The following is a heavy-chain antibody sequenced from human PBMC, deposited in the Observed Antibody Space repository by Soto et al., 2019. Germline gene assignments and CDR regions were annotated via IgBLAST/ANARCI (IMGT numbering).Heavy chain of an antibody. D-gene: IGHD3-3*01. J-gene: IGHJ3*02. CDR3: ARGAIFGVVIIQDDAFDI. CDR1: GYTFTGYY. CDR2: INPNSGGT. Sequence: ASVKVSCKASGYTFTGYYMHWVRQAPGQGLEWMGWINPNSGGTNYAQKFQGWITMTRDTSISTAYMELSRLRSDDTAVYYCARGAIFGVVIIQDDAFDIWGQGTMVTVSS. V-gene: IGHV1-2*04.